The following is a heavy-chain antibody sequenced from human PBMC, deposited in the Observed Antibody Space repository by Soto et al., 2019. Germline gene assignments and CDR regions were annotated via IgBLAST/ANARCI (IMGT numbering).Heavy chain of an antibody. J-gene: IGHJ3*01. V-gene: IGHV4-4*07. CDR3: ARERTYQMFGDDALDF. CDR2: IYSSGKT. D-gene: IGHD2-2*01. Sequence: SETLSLTCTVSGGSLNNYNWNWIRQSAGTGLEWIGRIYSSGKTYYNPSLKSRVTLSLDMLNNQISLKVTSVTAADTAMYYCARERTYQMFGDDALDFWGLGTMVTVSS. CDR1: GGSLNNYN.